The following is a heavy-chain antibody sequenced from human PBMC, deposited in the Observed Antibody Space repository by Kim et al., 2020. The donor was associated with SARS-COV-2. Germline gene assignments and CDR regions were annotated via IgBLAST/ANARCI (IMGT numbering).Heavy chain of an antibody. CDR1: GGSISSSSYY. V-gene: IGHV4-39*07. Sequence: SETLSLTCTVSGGSISSSSYYWGWIRQPPGKGLEWIGSIYYSGSTYYNPSLKSRVTISVDTSKNQFSLKLSSVTAADTAVYYCARDYYDSSGYKSVYYYYGMDVWGQGTTVTVSS. CDR2: IYYSGST. J-gene: IGHJ6*02. D-gene: IGHD3-22*01. CDR3: ARDYYDSSGYKSVYYYYGMDV.